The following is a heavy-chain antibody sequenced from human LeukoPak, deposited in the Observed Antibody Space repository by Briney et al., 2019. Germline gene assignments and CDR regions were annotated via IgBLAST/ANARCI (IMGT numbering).Heavy chain of an antibody. Sequence: GGSLRLSCAGSGFTFSNYGMNWVRQAPGKGLEWVSVIYSGGSTYYADSVKGRFTISRDTSNNTLYLQINSLRAEDTAVYYCASIKGYYYGMDVWGQGTTVTVSS. CDR2: IYSGGST. CDR1: GFTFSNYG. V-gene: IGHV3-53*01. CDR3: ASIKGYYYGMDV. J-gene: IGHJ6*02.